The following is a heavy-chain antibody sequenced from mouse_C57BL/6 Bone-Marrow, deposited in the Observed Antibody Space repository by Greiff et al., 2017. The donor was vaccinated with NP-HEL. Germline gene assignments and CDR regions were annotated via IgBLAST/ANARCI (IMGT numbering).Heavy chain of an antibody. CDR3: ARQGYYYGSYYFDY. D-gene: IGHD1-1*01. V-gene: IGHV5-15*04. CDR2: ISNLAYSI. CDR1: GFTFSDYG. Sequence: EVKLVESGGGLVQPGGSLKLSCAASGFTFSDYGMAWVRQAPRKGPEWVAFISNLAYSIYYADTVTGRFTISRENAKNTLYLEMSSLRSEDTAMYYCARQGYYYGSYYFDYWGQGTTLTVSS. J-gene: IGHJ2*01.